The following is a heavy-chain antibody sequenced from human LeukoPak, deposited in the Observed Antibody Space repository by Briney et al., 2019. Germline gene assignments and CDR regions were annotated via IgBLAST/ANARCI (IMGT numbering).Heavy chain of an antibody. D-gene: IGHD6-13*01. V-gene: IGHV3-74*01. CDR3: ARVLAAAGRNGLFDY. CDR2: INSDGSST. CDR1: GFTFSSYW. J-gene: IGHJ4*02. Sequence: GGSLRLSCAASGFTFSSYWMHWVRQAPGKGLVWVSRINSDGSSTSYADSVKGRFTSSRDNAKNTLYLQMHCLRAEDTAVYSCARVLAAAGRNGLFDYWGQGTLVTVSS.